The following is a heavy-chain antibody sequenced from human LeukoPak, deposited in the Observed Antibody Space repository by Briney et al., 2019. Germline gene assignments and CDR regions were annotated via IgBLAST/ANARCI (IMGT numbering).Heavy chain of an antibody. V-gene: IGHV1-69*13. Sequence: GASVKVSCKASGGTFSSYAISWVRQAPGQGLEWMGGIIPIFGTANYAQKFQGRVTITADESTSTAYMELSSLRSEDTAVYYCARVVADSSGWETLDYWGQGTLVTVSS. D-gene: IGHD6-19*01. CDR3: ARVVADSSGWETLDY. CDR1: GGTFSSYA. J-gene: IGHJ4*02. CDR2: IIPIFGTA.